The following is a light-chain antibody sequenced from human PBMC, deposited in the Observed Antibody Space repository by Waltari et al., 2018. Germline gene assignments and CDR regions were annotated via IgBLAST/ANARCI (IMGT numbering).Light chain of an antibody. CDR2: GVY. Sequence: QSVLTQPRSVSGSPGRSVAIPCTGTISDVGVYDDVPWYQQYPGKAPKVMIYGVYKRPSGVPDRFSGSKSGNTASLSISGLQAEDEADYYCCSYANSKWVFGGGTKLTVL. J-gene: IGLJ3*02. V-gene: IGLV2-11*01. CDR3: CSYANSKWV. CDR1: ISDVGVYDD.